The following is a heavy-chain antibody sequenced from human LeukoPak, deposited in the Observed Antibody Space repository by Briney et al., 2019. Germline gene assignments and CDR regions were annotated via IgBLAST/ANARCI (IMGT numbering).Heavy chain of an antibody. CDR2: IYYSGST. D-gene: IGHD6-13*01. V-gene: IGHV4-31*03. CDR3: AREERGSSWFIDY. Sequence: SQTLSLTCTVSGGSISSGGYYWSWLRQHPGKGLEWIGYIYYSGSTYYNPSLKSRVTISVDTSKNQFSLKLSSVTAADTAVYYCAREERGSSWFIDYWGQGTLVTVSS. CDR1: GGSISSGGYY. J-gene: IGHJ4*02.